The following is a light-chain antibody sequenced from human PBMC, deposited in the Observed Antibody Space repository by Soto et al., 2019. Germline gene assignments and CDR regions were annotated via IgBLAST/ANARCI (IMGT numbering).Light chain of an antibody. J-gene: IGLJ3*02. V-gene: IGLV2-14*01. CDR2: EVS. CDR3: CSYTGSYTLV. CDR1: SSDVGGYNY. Sequence: QPVLTQPASVSGSPGQSITISCTGTSSDVGGYNYVSWSQQHPGKAPQLMIYEVSNRPSGVPDRFSGSKSGNTASLTISGLQAEDEAEYYCCSYTGSYTLVFGGGTKLTVL.